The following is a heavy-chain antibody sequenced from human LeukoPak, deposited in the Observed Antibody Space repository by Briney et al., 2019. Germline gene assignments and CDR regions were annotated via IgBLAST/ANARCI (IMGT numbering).Heavy chain of an antibody. CDR3: ARDRAPPYYYYGMDV. CDR2: IYSGGST. Sequence: GGSLRLSCAASGFTVSSNYMGWVRQAPGKGLEWVSVIYSGGSTYYADSVKGRFTISRDNSKNTLYLQMNSLRAEDTAVYYCARDRAPPYYYYGMDVWGQGTTVTVSS. J-gene: IGHJ6*02. CDR1: GFTVSSNY. V-gene: IGHV3-53*01. D-gene: IGHD5-24*01.